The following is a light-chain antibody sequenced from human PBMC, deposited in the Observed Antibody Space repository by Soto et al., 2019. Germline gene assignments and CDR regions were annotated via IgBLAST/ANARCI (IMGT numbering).Light chain of an antibody. V-gene: IGKV1-5*03. CDR2: KAS. CDR1: ESIDSW. J-gene: IGKJ1*01. CDR3: QQYNSYST. Sequence: DIQITQSPSTLSASVGDRVTITCRASESIDSWLAWHQQKPGRAPKLLISKASSLESGVPSRFSGSGFGTEFTLTISSLQPDDFATYYCQQYNSYSTFGQGTKVDIK.